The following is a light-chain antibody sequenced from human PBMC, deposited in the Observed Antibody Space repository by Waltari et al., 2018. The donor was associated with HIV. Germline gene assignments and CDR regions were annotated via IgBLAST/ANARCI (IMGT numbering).Light chain of an antibody. CDR2: KDK. CDR3: QSADSTGLYWV. J-gene: IGLJ3*02. V-gene: IGLV3-25*03. Sequence: SYELTQPPSVSVSPGQTASITCSGTELATQYVYWYRQQAGQAPLVIMSKDKERHPGSPDRFSGSNSGTTATLTISPVQSEDEAQYYCQSADSTGLYWVFGGGTKLTVL. CDR1: ELATQY.